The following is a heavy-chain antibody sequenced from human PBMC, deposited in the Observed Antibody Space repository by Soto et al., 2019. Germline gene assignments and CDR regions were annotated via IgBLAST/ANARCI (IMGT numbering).Heavy chain of an antibody. J-gene: IGHJ3*02. Sequence: QVQLVQSGAEVKEPGSSVKVSCKVSGGTFSSQTINWVRQVPGQGLEWMGSVIPIIGEGKYAQSFLGRVTITADRSTRTAYMGLSSLRSEDTAVYYCASPAVNDLDADSSAFDIWGQGTMVTVSS. CDR3: ASPAVNDLDADSSAFDI. CDR2: VIPIIGEG. CDR1: GGTFSSQT. D-gene: IGHD1-1*01. V-gene: IGHV1-69*02.